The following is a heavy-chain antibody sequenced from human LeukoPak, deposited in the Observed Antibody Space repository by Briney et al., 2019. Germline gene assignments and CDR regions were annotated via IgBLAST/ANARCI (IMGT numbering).Heavy chain of an antibody. V-gene: IGHV5-51*01. J-gene: IGHJ5*02. Sequence: GESLKISCKGSGYSFTSYWIGWVRQMPGKGLEWMGIIYPGDSDTRYSPSFQGQVTISADKSISTAYLQWSSLKASDTAMYYCARTLYYYDSSASRSHWFDPWGQGTLVTVSS. CDR1: GYSFTSYW. CDR2: IYPGDSDT. CDR3: ARTLYYYDSSASRSHWFDP. D-gene: IGHD3-22*01.